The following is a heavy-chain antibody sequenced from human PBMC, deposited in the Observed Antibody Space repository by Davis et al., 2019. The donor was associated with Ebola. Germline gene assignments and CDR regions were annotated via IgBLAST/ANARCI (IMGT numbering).Heavy chain of an antibody. V-gene: IGHV4-34*01. CDR2: IKHSGGT. D-gene: IGHD3-3*01. CDR1: GGSFSGYY. Sequence: MPSETLSLTCALYGGSFSGYYWSWIRPPPGKGLEWIGEIKHSGGTNYNPSLKSRVTISVDRSKNQFSLKLSSVTAADTAVYYCARGRFLEWAIDYWGQGTLVTVSS. J-gene: IGHJ4*02. CDR3: ARGRFLEWAIDY.